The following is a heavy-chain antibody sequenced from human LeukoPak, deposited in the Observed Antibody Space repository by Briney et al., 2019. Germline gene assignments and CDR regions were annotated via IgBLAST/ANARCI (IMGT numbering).Heavy chain of an antibody. J-gene: IGHJ4*02. Sequence: ASVKVSCKASGYTFSSYGISWVRQAPGQGLEWMGWISTDNGKTNYAQKFQGRVTMTTDTSTSTAYMELRSLRSDDTALYYCARTCSSSSCYMVHWGQGTLVTVSS. D-gene: IGHD2-2*02. CDR1: GYTFSSYG. V-gene: IGHV1-18*01. CDR2: ISTDNGKT. CDR3: ARTCSSSSCYMVH.